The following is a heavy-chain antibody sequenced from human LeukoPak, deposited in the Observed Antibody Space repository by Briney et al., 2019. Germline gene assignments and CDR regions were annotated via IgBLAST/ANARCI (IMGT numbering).Heavy chain of an antibody. CDR1: GFTFSSYS. V-gene: IGHV3-23*01. CDR2: IRGGGAGA. CDR3: AKCAQSYGNDAFDL. Sequence: GGSLRLSCAASGFTFSSYSMNWVRQAPGKGLEWVSYIRGGGAGALYADSVKGRSTVSRDNSRSTLYLQMNSLRVEDTAVYYCAKCAQSYGNDAFDLWGPGTMVTVSS. D-gene: IGHD3-16*01. J-gene: IGHJ3*01.